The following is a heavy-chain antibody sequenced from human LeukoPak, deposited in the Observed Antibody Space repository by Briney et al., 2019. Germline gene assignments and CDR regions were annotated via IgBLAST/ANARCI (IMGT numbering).Heavy chain of an antibody. V-gene: IGHV3-43*02. D-gene: IGHD1-7*01. CDR3: AKDISNWNSRHFDY. J-gene: IGHJ4*02. CDR1: GWTFDDYA. CDR2: ISWNGGNT. Sequence: GWSLTLSCAACGWTFDDYAMHLVRQVPGNGLEWVSLISWNGGNTYYEDSVKGRVTISRDNSKNSLYLQMNSLRTEDTALYYCAKDISNWNSRHFDYWGQGTLVTVSS.